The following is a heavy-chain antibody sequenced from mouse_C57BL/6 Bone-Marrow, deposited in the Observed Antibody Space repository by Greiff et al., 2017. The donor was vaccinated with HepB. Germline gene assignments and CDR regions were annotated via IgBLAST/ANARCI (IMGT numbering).Heavy chain of an antibody. Sequence: EVQVVESGGGLVQPKGSLKLSCAASGFTFNTYAMHWVRQAPGKGLEWVARIRSKSSNYATHYADSVKDRFTISRDDSQSMLYLQMNNLKTEDTAMYYCVRDGDYGSSYYFDYWGQGTTLTVSS. CDR1: GFTFNTYA. D-gene: IGHD1-1*01. CDR3: VRDGDYGSSYYFDY. J-gene: IGHJ2*01. CDR2: IRSKSSNYAT. V-gene: IGHV10-3*01.